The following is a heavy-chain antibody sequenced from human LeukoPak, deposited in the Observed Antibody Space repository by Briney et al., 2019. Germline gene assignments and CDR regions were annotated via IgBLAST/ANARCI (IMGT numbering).Heavy chain of an antibody. CDR2: ISGSGGST. V-gene: IGHV3-23*01. CDR1: GFTFSSYA. CDR3: ARRGSEWNSYFYPMDV. D-gene: IGHD3-3*01. J-gene: IGHJ6*02. Sequence: PGGSLRLSCAASGFTFSSYAMSWVRKAPGKGLEWVSAISGSGGSTYYADSVKGRFTISRDNSKNTLYLQMNNVRAEDAAIYFCARRGSEWNSYFYPMDVWGQGTTVTVSS.